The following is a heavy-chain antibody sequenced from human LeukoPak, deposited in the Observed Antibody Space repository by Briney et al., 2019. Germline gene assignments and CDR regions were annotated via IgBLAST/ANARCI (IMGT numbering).Heavy chain of an antibody. D-gene: IGHD3-10*01. CDR2: MNHSGSN. CDR1: GGSFRGYY. V-gene: IGHV4-34*01. Sequence: KPSETLSLTCAVYGGSFRGYYWSWLRQPPGKGREWVGEMNHSGSNNYNPYLNSRVPISVDTSKNQFSLKLSSVTAAYTAVYYCARGEEYYGSGSYYNRGFDYWGQGTLVTVSS. CDR3: ARGEEYYGSGSYYNRGFDY. J-gene: IGHJ4*02.